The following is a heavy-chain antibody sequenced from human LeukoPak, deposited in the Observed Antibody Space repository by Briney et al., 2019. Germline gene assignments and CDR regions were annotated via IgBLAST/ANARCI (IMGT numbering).Heavy chain of an antibody. J-gene: IGHJ4*02. CDR1: GFTFSSYW. Sequence: QAGGSLRLSCAASGFTFSSYWMTWVRQSPGKGLEWVANIKQDGGEKYYVDSVTGRFTISRDNAKNSLYLQMNSLRADDTAVYYCARMSTSSWYVCDYWGQGTLVTVSS. CDR3: ARMSTSSWYVCDY. V-gene: IGHV3-7*01. D-gene: IGHD6-13*01. CDR2: IKQDGGEK.